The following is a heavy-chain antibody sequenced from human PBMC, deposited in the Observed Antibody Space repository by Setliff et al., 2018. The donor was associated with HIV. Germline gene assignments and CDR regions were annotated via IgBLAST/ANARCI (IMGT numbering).Heavy chain of an antibody. CDR2: IYYSGST. V-gene: IGHV4-34*01. J-gene: IGHJ4*02. Sequence: PSETLSLTCAVYGVSFNSYYWTWIRQPPGKGLEWIGSIYYSGSTYYNPSLKSRVTISEDTSKNQFSLKLSSVTAADTAVYYCARDPSIGYYYDSSGSYFDYWGQGTLVTVSS. CDR1: GVSFNSYY. D-gene: IGHD3-22*01. CDR3: ARDPSIGYYYDSSGSYFDY.